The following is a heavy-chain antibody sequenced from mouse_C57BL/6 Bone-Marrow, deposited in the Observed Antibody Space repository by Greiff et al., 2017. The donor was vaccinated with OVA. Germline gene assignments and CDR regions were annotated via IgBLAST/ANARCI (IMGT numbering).Heavy chain of an antibody. CDR1: GFTFSDYY. Sequence: EVQRVESGGGLVQPGGSLKLSCTASGFTFSDYYMYWVRQTPEKRLEWVAYISNGGGSTYYPDTVKGRFTISRDNAKNTLYLQMSRLKSEDTAMYYCARHFYDGYLDYWGQGTTLTVSS. CDR3: ARHFYDGYLDY. D-gene: IGHD2-3*01. J-gene: IGHJ2*01. CDR2: ISNGGGST. V-gene: IGHV5-12*01.